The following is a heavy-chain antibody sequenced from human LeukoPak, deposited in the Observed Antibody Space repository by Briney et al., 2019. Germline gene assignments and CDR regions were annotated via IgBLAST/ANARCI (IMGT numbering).Heavy chain of an antibody. Sequence: PGGSLRLSSAASGFTVSSNYMSWVRQAPGKGLEWVAVIYSGGSTYYADSVKGRFTISRDNSKNTLYLQMNSLRAEDTAVYYCARATWFGELFWFDPWGQGTLVTVSS. J-gene: IGHJ5*02. CDR3: ARATWFGELFWFDP. CDR1: GFTVSSNY. V-gene: IGHV3-53*01. CDR2: IYSGGST. D-gene: IGHD3-10*01.